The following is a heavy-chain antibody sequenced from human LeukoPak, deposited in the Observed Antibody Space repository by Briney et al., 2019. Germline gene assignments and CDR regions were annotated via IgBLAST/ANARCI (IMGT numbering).Heavy chain of an antibody. D-gene: IGHD3-3*01. J-gene: IGHJ3*02. CDR2: IYSGGST. CDR1: GFTVSSNY. CDR3: AKESRYDFWSGYKYGDAFDI. Sequence: SGGSLRLSCAASGFTVSSNYMSWVRQAPGKGLEWVSVIYSGGSTYYADSVKGRFTISRDNSKNTLYLQMNSLRAEDTAVYYCAKESRYDFWSGYKYGDAFDIWGQGTMVTVSS. V-gene: IGHV3-53*05.